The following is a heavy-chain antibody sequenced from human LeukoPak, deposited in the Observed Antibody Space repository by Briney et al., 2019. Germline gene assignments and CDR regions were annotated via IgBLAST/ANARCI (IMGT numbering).Heavy chain of an antibody. D-gene: IGHD1-26*01. V-gene: IGHV3-30-3*01. CDR3: ARDRWEEADYFDY. J-gene: IGHJ4*02. CDR2: ISYDGSNK. CDR1: GFTFSNYA. Sequence: PGRSLRLSCAASGFTFSNYAMHWVRQAPGKGLEWVAVISYDGSNKDYADSVKGRFTISRDNSKNTLYLQMNSLRAEDTAVYYCARDRWEEADYFDYWGQGTLVTVSS.